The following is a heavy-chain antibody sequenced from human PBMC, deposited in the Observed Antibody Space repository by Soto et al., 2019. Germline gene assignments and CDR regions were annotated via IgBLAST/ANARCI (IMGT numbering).Heavy chain of an antibody. CDR3: ARPRAYESRGSMDV. CDR2: IWYDGSNK. D-gene: IGHD5-12*01. V-gene: IGHV3-33*01. J-gene: IGHJ6*02. Sequence: QGQLVESGGGVVQPGRSLRLSCAASGFTFRSYGMHWVRQAPGKGLEWVAVIWYDGSNKYYADSVEGRFTISRDNSKNTLYLQMNSLRAEDTAVYYCARPRAYESRGSMDVWGQGTTVTVSS. CDR1: GFTFRSYG.